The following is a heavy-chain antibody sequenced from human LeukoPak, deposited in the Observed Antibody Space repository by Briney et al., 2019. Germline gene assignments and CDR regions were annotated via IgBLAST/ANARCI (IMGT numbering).Heavy chain of an antibody. CDR3: ARAFTTMNWFDP. CDR1: GGSFSGYY. Sequence: SETLSLTCAVYGGSFSGYYWSWIRQPPGKGLEWIGEINHSGSTNYNPSLKSRVTISVDTSKNQFSLKLSSVTAADTAVYYCARAFTTMNWFDPWGQGTLVTVSS. CDR2: INHSGST. V-gene: IGHV4-34*01. J-gene: IGHJ5*02. D-gene: IGHD3-10*01.